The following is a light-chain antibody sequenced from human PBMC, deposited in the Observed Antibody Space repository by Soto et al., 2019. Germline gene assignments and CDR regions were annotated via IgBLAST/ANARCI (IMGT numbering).Light chain of an antibody. CDR3: SSYTSSFTVI. CDR2: EVS. J-gene: IGLJ2*01. V-gene: IGLV2-14*01. CDR1: SSDVVDKNY. Sequence: QSALTQPASVSGSPGQSITISCSGSSSDVVDKNYVSWYQQHPGKAPKLMIYEVSNRPSGVSNRFSGSKSGNTASLTISGLQAEDEADFYCSSYTSSFTVIFGGGTQLTVL.